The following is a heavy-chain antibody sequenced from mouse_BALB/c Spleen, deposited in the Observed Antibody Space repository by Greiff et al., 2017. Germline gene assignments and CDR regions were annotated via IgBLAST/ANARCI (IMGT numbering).Heavy chain of an antibody. J-gene: IGHJ4*01. V-gene: IGHV5-6-4*01. CDR1: GFTFSSYT. CDR3: TREGGYDVWGAMDY. Sequence: DVQLVESGGGLVKPGGSLKLSCAASGFTFSSYTMSWVRQTPEKRLEWVATISSGGSYTYYPDSVKGRFTISRDNAKNTLYLQMSSLKSEDTAMYYCTREGGYDVWGAMDYWGQGTSVTVSS. D-gene: IGHD2-14*01. CDR2: ISSGGSYT.